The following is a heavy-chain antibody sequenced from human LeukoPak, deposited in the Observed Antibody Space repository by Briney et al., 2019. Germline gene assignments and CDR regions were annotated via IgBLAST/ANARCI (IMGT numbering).Heavy chain of an antibody. D-gene: IGHD3-10*01. Sequence: PGGSLRLFCAASGFTFSSYSMNWVRQAPGKGLEWVSYISSSSSTIYYADSVKGRFTISRDNAKNSLYLQMNSLRAEDTAVYYCASRAKGLWLVGYWGQGTLVTVSS. V-gene: IGHV3-48*04. J-gene: IGHJ4*02. CDR3: ASRAKGLWLVGY. CDR1: GFTFSSYS. CDR2: ISSSSSTI.